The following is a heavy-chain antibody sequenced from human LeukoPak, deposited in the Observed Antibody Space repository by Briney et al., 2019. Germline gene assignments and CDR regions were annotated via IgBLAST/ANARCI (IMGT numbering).Heavy chain of an antibody. V-gene: IGHV1-24*01. CDR3: ATSVRYYYGSGTPSWFDP. CDR1: GYTLTELS. CDR2: FDPEDGET. J-gene: IGHJ5*02. D-gene: IGHD3-10*01. Sequence: GASVKVSCKGSGYTLTELSMHWVRQAPGKGLEWMGGFDPEDGETIYAQKFQGRVTMTEDTSTDTAYMELTSLRSEDTAVYYCATSVRYYYGSGTPSWFDPWGQGTLVTVSS.